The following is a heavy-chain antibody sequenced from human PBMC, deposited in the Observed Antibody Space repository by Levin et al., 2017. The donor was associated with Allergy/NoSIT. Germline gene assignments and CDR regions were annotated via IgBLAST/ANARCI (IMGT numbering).Heavy chain of an antibody. V-gene: IGHV3-53*01. Sequence: GGSLRLSCAASGFTISSNYMSWVRQAPGKGLEWVSVIYSGGSTYYADSVKGRFTISRDNSKNTLYLQMNSLRAEDTAVYYCARDRYYYDYGMDVWGQGTTVTVSS. CDR2: IYSGGST. CDR3: ARDRYYYDYGMDV. J-gene: IGHJ6*02. CDR1: GFTISSNY.